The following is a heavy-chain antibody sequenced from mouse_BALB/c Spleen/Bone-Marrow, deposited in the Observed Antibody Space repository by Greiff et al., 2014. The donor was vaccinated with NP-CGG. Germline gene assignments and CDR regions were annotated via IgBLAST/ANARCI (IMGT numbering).Heavy chain of an antibody. CDR3: VRLGRGFDY. V-gene: IGHV1-9*01. Sequence: QVQLKESGAELMKPGASVKISCKATGYTFSSYWIEWVKQRPGHGLEWIGEILPGSGSTNYNEKFKGKATFTADTSSNTAYMQLSGLTSEDSAVYYCVRLGRGFDYWGQGTTLTVSS. CDR1: GYTFSSYW. J-gene: IGHJ2*01. D-gene: IGHD4-1*01. CDR2: ILPGSGST.